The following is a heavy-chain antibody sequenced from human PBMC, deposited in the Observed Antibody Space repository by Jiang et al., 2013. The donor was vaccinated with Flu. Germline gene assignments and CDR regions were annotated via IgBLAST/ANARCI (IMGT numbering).Heavy chain of an antibody. D-gene: IGHD3-10*01. J-gene: IGHJ3*02. V-gene: IGHV4-61*01. CDR1: GGSVSSGSYY. CDR2: IYYSGST. CDR3: ARSRPYESGSYYDAFDM. Sequence: LLKPSETLSLTCTVSGGSVSSGSYYWSWIRQPPGKGLEWIGLIYYSGSTNYNASLKSRVTISVDTSKNQFSLKPNSVTAADTAVYYCARSRPYESGSYYDAFDMWGLGTRVTVSS.